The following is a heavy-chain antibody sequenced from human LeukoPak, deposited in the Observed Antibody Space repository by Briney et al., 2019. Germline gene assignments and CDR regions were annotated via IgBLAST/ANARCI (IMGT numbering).Heavy chain of an antibody. J-gene: IGHJ4*02. D-gene: IGHD3-3*01. CDR1: EYSFTNYW. CDR3: ARHWSYDFWSGSIDY. V-gene: IGHV5-51*01. Sequence: GESLKISCKGSEYSFTNYWIGWVCQMPGKGLEWMGIIYPGDSNTRYSPSFQGQVTISADKSISTAYLQWSSLKASDTAMYYSARHWSYDFWSGSIDYWGQGTLVTVSS. CDR2: IYPGDSNT.